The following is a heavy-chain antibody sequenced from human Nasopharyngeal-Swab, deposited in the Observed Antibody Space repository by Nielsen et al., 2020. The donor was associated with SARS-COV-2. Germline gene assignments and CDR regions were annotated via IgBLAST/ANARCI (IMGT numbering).Heavy chain of an antibody. D-gene: IGHD4-17*01. CDR2: INSDGSST. V-gene: IGHV3-74*01. CDR1: GFTFSSYG. Sequence: GESLKISCAASGFTFSSYGMHWVRQAPGKGLVWVSRINSDGSSTSYADSVKGRFTISRDNAKNTLYLQMNSLRAEDTAVYYCARDPLNYGDYFDYWGQGTQVTVSS. J-gene: IGHJ4*02. CDR3: ARDPLNYGDYFDY.